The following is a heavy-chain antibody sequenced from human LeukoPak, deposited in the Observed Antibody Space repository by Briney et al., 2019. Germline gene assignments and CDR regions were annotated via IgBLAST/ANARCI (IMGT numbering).Heavy chain of an antibody. CDR2: ISDDGNSP. Sequence: GGSLRLSCVGSGLTFSSYEMNWVRQAPGKGLEYVSSISDDGNSPYYAQSVKGRFTIYRDNSKNTLYLQMNSLRAEDTAVYYCAKEGGSPFLGAFDIWGQGTTVTVSS. D-gene: IGHD1-26*01. CDR3: AKEGGSPFLGAFDI. J-gene: IGHJ3*02. CDR1: GLTFSSYE. V-gene: IGHV3-23*01.